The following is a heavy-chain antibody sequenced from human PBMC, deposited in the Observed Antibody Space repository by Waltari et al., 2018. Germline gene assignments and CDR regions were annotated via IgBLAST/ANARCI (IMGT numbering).Heavy chain of an antibody. CDR3: ARVLGSGWYNGWFDP. J-gene: IGHJ5*02. D-gene: IGHD6-19*01. CDR2: IIPIFGTA. V-gene: IGHV1-69*12. Sequence: QVPLVQSGAEVKKPGSSVKVSCKGSGGTLGSYGISWGRKAPGQGLEWMGGIIPIFGTANYAQKFQGRVTITADESTSTAYMELSSLRSEDTAVYYCARVLGSGWYNGWFDPWGQGTLVTVSS. CDR1: GGTLGSYG.